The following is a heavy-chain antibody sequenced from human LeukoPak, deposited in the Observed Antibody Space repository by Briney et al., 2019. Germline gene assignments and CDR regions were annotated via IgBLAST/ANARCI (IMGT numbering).Heavy chain of an antibody. CDR1: GFTFSSYA. J-gene: IGHJ4*02. CDR3: ARENTLEWSYSGSFFDY. V-gene: IGHV3-23*01. Sequence: PGGSLRLSCAASGFTFSSYAMSWVRQAPGKGLEWVSAISGSGGSTYYADSVKGRFTISRDNAKNSLFLQMNSLRAEDTAVYYCARENTLEWSYSGSFFDYWGQGTLVTVSS. CDR2: ISGSGGST. D-gene: IGHD3-3*01.